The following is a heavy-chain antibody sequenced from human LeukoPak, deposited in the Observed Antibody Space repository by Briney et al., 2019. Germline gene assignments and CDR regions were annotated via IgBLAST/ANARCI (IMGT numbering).Heavy chain of an antibody. V-gene: IGHV3-21*01. D-gene: IGHD2-2*01. CDR2: ISSSSSYI. CDR3: AREVRIVVVPAAHLGWGRLGYYGMDV. Sequence: PGGSLRLSCAASGFTFSSYSMNWVRQAPWKGLEWVSSISSSSSYIYYADSVKGRFTISRDNAKNSLYLQMNSLRAEDTAVYYCAREVRIVVVPAAHLGWGRLGYYGMDVWGQGTTVTVSS. J-gene: IGHJ6*02. CDR1: GFTFSSYS.